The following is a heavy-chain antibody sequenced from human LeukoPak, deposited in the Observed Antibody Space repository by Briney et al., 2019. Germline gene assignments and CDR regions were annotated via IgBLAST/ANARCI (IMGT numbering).Heavy chain of an antibody. CDR3: AREEVGATWGVFDY. CDR2: IYYSGST. D-gene: IGHD1-26*01. Sequence: SETLSLTCTVSGGSISSGGYYWSWIRQHPGKGLEWIGYIYYSGSTYYNPSLKSRVTISVDTSKNQFSLKLSSVTAADTAVYYCAREEVGATWGVFDYWGQGTLVTVSS. V-gene: IGHV4-31*03. CDR1: GGSISSGGYY. J-gene: IGHJ4*02.